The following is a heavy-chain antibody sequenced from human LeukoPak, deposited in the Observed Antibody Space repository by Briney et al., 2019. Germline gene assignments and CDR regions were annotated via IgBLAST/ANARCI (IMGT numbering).Heavy chain of an antibody. J-gene: IGHJ4*02. V-gene: IGHV4-59*01. Sequence: SETLPLTCTVSGGSISSYYWSWIRQPPGKGLEWIGYIYYSGSTNYNPSLKSRVTISVDTSKNQFSLKLSSVTAADTAVYYCARGSIAVAGTQGPLFDYWGQGTLVTVSS. D-gene: IGHD6-19*01. CDR1: GGSISSYY. CDR2: IYYSGST. CDR3: ARGSIAVAGTQGPLFDY.